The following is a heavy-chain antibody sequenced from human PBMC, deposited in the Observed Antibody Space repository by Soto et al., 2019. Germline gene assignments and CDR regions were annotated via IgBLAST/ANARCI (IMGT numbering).Heavy chain of an antibody. CDR2: IWYDGSNK. CDR1: GFTFCSYG. V-gene: IGHV3-33*01. J-gene: IGHJ6*02. D-gene: IGHD2-15*01. CDR3: ARASAGGGNRYYYYYGMDV. Sequence: QVQLVESGGGVVQPGRSLRLSCAASGFTFCSYGMHWVRQAPGKGLEWVAVIWYDGSNKYYADSVKGRFTISRDNSKNTLYLQMNSLRAEDTAVYYCARASAGGGNRYYYYYGMDVWGQGTTVTVSS.